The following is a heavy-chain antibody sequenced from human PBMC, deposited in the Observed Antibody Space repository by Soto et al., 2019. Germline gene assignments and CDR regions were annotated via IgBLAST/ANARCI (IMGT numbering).Heavy chain of an antibody. J-gene: IGHJ4*02. CDR2: TYYRSKWYN. CDR1: GDSVSSNSAA. D-gene: IGHD3-3*01. V-gene: IGHV6-1*01. Sequence: SQTLSLTCAISGDSVSSNSAAWNWIRQSPSRGLEWLGRTYYRSKWYNDYVVSVKSRITINPDTSKNQFSLQLNSVTPEDTAVYYCARGLKDFWSGYYIFDYWGQGTLVTVSS. CDR3: ARGLKDFWSGYYIFDY.